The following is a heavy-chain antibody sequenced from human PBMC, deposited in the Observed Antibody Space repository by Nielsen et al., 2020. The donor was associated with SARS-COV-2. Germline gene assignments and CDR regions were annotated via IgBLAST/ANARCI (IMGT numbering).Heavy chain of an antibody. Sequence: SETLSLTCAVYGGSFSGYYWSWIRQPPGKGLEWIGEINHSGSTNYNPSLKSRVTISVDTSKNQFSLKLSSVTAADTAVYYCASEQIVATNNWFDPWGQGTLVTVSS. V-gene: IGHV4-34*01. CDR1: GGSFSGYY. CDR3: ASEQIVATNNWFDP. CDR2: INHSGST. J-gene: IGHJ5*02. D-gene: IGHD5-12*01.